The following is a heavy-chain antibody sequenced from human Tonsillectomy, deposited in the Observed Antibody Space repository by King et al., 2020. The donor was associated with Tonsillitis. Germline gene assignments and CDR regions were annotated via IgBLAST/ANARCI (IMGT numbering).Heavy chain of an antibody. CDR3: AKVAGAVDI. CDR2: IYSGGSST. CDR1: GFTFSSYA. Sequence: VQLVESGGGLVQPGGSLRLSCAASGFTFSSYAMSWVRQAPGKGLEWVAVIYSGGSSTYYADSVKGRFTISRDNSKNTLYLQMNSLRAEDTAVYYCAKVAGAVDIWGQGTMVTVSS. V-gene: IGHV3-23*03. D-gene: IGHD6-25*01. J-gene: IGHJ3*02.